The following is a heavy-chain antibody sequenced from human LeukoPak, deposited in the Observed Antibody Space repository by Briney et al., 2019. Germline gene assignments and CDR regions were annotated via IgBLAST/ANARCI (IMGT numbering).Heavy chain of an antibody. CDR3: ARGVQDYGNYVFDY. CDR1: GGSIRSHY. V-gene: IGHV4-59*11. J-gene: IGHJ4*02. CDR2: IYYSGST. Sequence: SETLSLTCTVSGGSIRSHYWSWIRQPPGKGLEWIGYIYYSGSTNYNPSLKSRVTISLDTSKNQFSLKLSSVTAADTAVFYCARGVQDYGNYVFDYWGQGTLVTVSS. D-gene: IGHD3-16*01.